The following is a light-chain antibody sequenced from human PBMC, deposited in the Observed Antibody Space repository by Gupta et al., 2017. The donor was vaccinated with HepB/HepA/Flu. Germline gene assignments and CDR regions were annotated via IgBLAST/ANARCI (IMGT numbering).Light chain of an antibody. V-gene: IGLV2-14*01. J-gene: IGLJ3*02. CDR2: EVS. Sequence: QSALTHPAPVSGSPGQPITISCTGTSSDFGGYNYVSWYQQHPGKHPKLRMDEVSNRPSGLSNRFSASKSGTKAFLSISGNQAEDDSYDYCTSYTSSSLWVFGTGTKVTVL. CDR1: SSDFGGYNY. CDR3: TSYTSSSLWV.